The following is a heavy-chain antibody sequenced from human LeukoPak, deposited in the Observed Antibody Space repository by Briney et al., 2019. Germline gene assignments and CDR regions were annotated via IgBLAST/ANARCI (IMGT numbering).Heavy chain of an antibody. Sequence: SETLSLTCAVYGGSFSGYYWSWIRQPPGKGLGWIGEINHSGSTNYNPSLKSRATISVDTSQNQFSLKRSTATAADTAVFYCSTALKSIMGATGVGFYWGQGTLVTVSS. CDR2: INHSGST. D-gene: IGHD1-26*01. CDR3: STALKSIMGATGVGFY. V-gene: IGHV4-34*01. CDR1: GGSFSGYY. J-gene: IGHJ4*02.